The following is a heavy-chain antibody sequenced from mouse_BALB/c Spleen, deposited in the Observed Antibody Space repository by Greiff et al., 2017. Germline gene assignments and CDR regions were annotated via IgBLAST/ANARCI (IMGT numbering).Heavy chain of an antibody. CDR3: ARSSYRNAMDY. J-gene: IGHJ4*01. D-gene: IGHD2-12*01. CDR2: IYPGDGDT. CDR1: GYTFTSYW. Sequence: VQLQQSGAELARPGASVKLSCKASGYTFTSYWMQWVKQRPGQGLEWIGAIYPGDGDTRYTQKFKGKATLTADKSSSTAYMQLSSLASEDSAVYYCARSSYRNAMDYWGQGTSVTVSS. V-gene: IGHV1-87*01.